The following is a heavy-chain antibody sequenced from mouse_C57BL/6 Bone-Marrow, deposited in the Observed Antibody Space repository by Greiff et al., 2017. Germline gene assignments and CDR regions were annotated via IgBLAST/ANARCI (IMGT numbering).Heavy chain of an antibody. CDR2: IHPNSGST. V-gene: IGHV1-64*01. J-gene: IGHJ1*03. CDR3: ARYVITTVVAKDWYFDV. Sequence: VQLQQPGAELVKPGASVKLSCKASGYTFTSYWMHWVKQRPGQGLEWIGMIHPNSGSTNYNEKFKSKATLTVDKSYRTAYMQLSSLTSEDSAVYYCARYVITTVVAKDWYFDVWGTGTTVTVSS. CDR1: GYTFTSYW. D-gene: IGHD1-1*01.